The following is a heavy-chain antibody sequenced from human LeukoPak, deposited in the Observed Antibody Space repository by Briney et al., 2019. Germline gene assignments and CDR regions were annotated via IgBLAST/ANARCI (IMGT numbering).Heavy chain of an antibody. CDR1: GYTFTGYY. CDR3: ARDPGVVAATTWYYMDV. Sequence: ASVKVSCKASGYTFTGYYMHWVRQAPGQGLEWMGWINPNSGGTNYAQKFQGRVTMTRDTSISTAYMELSRLRSDDTAVYYCARDPGVVAATTWYYMDVWGKGTTVTVSS. D-gene: IGHD2-15*01. CDR2: INPNSGGT. V-gene: IGHV1-2*02. J-gene: IGHJ6*03.